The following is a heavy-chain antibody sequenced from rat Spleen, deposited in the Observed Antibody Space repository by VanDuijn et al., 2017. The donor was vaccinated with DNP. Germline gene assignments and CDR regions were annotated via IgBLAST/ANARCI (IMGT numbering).Heavy chain of an antibody. Sequence: EVQLVESGGGLVQPGRSLKLSCAASGFTFSNYGLHWIRQAPTKGLEWVASVSPSGGSTYYRDSVKGRFTISRDNAKSTLYLQMNSLRSEDTATYYCTRDRRDYYYSSSSYYFDYWGQGVMVTVSS. V-gene: IGHV5-19*01. CDR3: TRDRRDYYYSSSSYYFDY. J-gene: IGHJ2*01. D-gene: IGHD1-2*01. CDR2: VSPSGGST. CDR1: GFTFSNYG.